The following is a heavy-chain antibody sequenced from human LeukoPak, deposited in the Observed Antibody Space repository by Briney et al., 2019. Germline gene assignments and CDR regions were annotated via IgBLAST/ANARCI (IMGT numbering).Heavy chain of an antibody. CDR2: ISSSGSTI. CDR1: GFTFSSYE. J-gene: IGHJ5*02. CDR3: AAGAIFGVVTWFDP. D-gene: IGHD3-3*01. V-gene: IGHV3-48*03. Sequence: AGGSLRLSCAASGFTFSSYEMNWVRQAPGKGLEWVSYISSSGSTIYYADSVKGRFTISRDNAKNSLYLQMNSLRAEDTAVYYCAAGAIFGVVTWFDPWGQGTLVTVSS.